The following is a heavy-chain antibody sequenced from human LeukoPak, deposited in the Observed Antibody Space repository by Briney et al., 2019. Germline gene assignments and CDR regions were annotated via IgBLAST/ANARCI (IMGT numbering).Heavy chain of an antibody. CDR2: INSDGSST. Sequence: GGSLRLSCAASGFTFSSYWMHWVRQAPGKGLVWVSRINSDGSSTSYADSVKGRFTISRDNSMNTLYLQMNSLRAEDTAVYYCAKVIIGSCSSTSCFDYWGQGTLVTVSS. CDR1: GFTFSSYW. D-gene: IGHD2-2*01. CDR3: AKVIIGSCSSTSCFDY. V-gene: IGHV3-74*01. J-gene: IGHJ4*02.